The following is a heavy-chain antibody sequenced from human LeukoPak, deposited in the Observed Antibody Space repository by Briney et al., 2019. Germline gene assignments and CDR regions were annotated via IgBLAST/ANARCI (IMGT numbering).Heavy chain of an antibody. CDR3: ARAGGDYYDSSGYYSSLPDY. CDR2: ISSSSSYI. V-gene: IGHV3-21*01. Sequence: GGSLRLSCAASGFTFSSYSMNWVRQAPGKGLEWVSSISSSSSYIYYADSVKGRFTISRDNAKNSLYLQMNSLRAEDTAVYYCARAGGDYYDSSGYYSSLPDYWGQGTLVTVSS. D-gene: IGHD3-22*01. CDR1: GFTFSSYS. J-gene: IGHJ4*02.